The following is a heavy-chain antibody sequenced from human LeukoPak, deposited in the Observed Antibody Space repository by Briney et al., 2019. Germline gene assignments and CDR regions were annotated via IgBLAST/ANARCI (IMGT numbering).Heavy chain of an antibody. V-gene: IGHV3-30-3*01. CDR3: ARDITVTTRGPFDP. J-gene: IGHJ5*02. Sequence: PGGSLRLSCAASGFTFSSYAMHWVRQAPGKGLGWVAVISYDGSNKYYADSVKGRFTISRDNSKNTLYLQMNSLRAEDTAVYYCARDITVTTRGPFDPWGQGTLVTVSS. CDR2: ISYDGSNK. CDR1: GFTFSSYA. D-gene: IGHD4-17*01.